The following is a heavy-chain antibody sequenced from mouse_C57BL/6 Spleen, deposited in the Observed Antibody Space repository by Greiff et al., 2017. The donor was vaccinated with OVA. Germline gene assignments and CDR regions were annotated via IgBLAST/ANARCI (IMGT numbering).Heavy chain of an antibody. CDR1: GYTFPDYY. CDR3: AREDPFAY. CDR2: IYPGSGNT. J-gene: IGHJ3*01. V-gene: IGHV1-76*01. Sequence: QVQLQQSGAELVRPGASVKLSCKASGYTFPDYYINWVKQRPGQGLEWIARIYPGSGNTYYNEKFKGKATLTAEKSSSTAYMQLRSLTSEDSAVYFCAREDPFAYWGQGTLVTVSA.